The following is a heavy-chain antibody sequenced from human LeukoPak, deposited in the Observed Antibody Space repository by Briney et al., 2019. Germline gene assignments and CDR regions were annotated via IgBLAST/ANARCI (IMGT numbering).Heavy chain of an antibody. CDR1: GFTFSSYS. D-gene: IGHD2-15*01. CDR2: ISSSSSYI. V-gene: IGHV3-21*01. J-gene: IGHJ4*02. Sequence: PGGSLRLSCAASGFTFSSYSMNRVRQAPGKGLEWVASISSSSSYIYYADSVKGRFTISRDNAKNSLYLQMNSLRAEDTAVYYFARAHYCSGGSCYLDYWGQGTLVTVSS. CDR3: ARAHYCSGGSCYLDY.